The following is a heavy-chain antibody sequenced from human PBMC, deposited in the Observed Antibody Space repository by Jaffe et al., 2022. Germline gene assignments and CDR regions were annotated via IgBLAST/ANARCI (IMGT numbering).Heavy chain of an antibody. J-gene: IGHJ3*02. D-gene: IGHD5-18*01. CDR3: ANHVDTAMGQVPAFDI. Sequence: QVQLQESGPGLVKPSETLSLTCTVSGGSISSYYWSWIRQPPGKGLEWIGYIFHTGSTNYNPSLKSRVTISIDTSKNQFSLKLTSVTAADTAVYYCANHVDTAMGQVPAFDIWGQGTMVTVSS. CDR2: IFHTGST. V-gene: IGHV4-59*01. CDR1: GGSISSYY.